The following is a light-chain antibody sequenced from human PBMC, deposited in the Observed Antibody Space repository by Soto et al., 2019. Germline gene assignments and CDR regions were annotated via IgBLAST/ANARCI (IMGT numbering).Light chain of an antibody. CDR2: GAA. CDR3: QQYGTSPGT. J-gene: IGKJ2*01. CDR1: QSVRSTY. V-gene: IGKV3-20*01. Sequence: EIVLTQSPGTLSLSPGERATLSCRASQSVRSTYLAWYQQKPGQAPRLLIYGAASRATGIPDRFSGSGSGTDFTLTITRLEPEDFAVFYCQQYGTSPGTFVQGTKLEIK.